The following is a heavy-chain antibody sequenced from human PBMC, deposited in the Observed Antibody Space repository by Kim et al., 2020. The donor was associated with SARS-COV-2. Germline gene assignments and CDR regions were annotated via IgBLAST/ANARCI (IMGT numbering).Heavy chain of an antibody. CDR3: TTDLTREAEQDYFDY. J-gene: IGHJ4*02. CDR1: GFTFSNAW. Sequence: GGSLRLSCAASGFTFSNAWMSWVRQAPGKGLEWVGRIKSKTDGGTTDYAAPVKGRFTISRDDSKNTLYLQMNSMKTEDTAVYYCTTDLTREAEQDYFDYWGQETLVTVSS. CDR2: IKSKTDGGTT. D-gene: IGHD1-26*01. V-gene: IGHV3-15*01.